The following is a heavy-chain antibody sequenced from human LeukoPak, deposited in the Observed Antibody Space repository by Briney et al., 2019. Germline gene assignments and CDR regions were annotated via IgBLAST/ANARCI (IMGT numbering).Heavy chain of an antibody. Sequence: SETLSLTCTLSGASISTSTYFWGWIRQSPGKELEWIGSISYLGTTYFNPSLQSRVSMSIDTSKNRFSLKMSSVTAADTAVYYCSRHSSVRGVIPWGQGALVTVSS. D-gene: IGHD3-10*02. CDR2: ISYLGTT. CDR3: SRHSSVRGVIP. J-gene: IGHJ5*02. V-gene: IGHV4-39*01. CDR1: GASISTSTYF.